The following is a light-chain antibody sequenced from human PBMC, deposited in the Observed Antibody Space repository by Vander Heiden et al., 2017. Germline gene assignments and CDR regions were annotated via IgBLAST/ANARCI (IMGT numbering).Light chain of an antibody. CDR2: LTS. J-gene: IGKJ5*01. CDR1: QSIGKY. CDR3: QQSYSAPAT. Sequence: DIQMTQSSFSLSASVGERVTITCRASQSIGKYLNWYGQKPGKAPKLLIFLTSSLQSGAPSRFTGSGSGTEFTLTINGLQPEDFATYYCQQSYSAPATFGQGTRLEIK. V-gene: IGKV1-39*01.